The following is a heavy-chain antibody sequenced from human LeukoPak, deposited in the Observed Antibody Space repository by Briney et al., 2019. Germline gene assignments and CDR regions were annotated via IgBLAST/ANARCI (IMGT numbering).Heavy chain of an antibody. V-gene: IGHV1-3*01. D-gene: IGHD3-3*01. CDR3: ARGAHAEHDFWSGYPYYFDY. J-gene: IGHJ4*02. Sequence: ASVKVSCKAPGYTFTGYYMHWVRQAPGQRLEWMGWINAGNGNTKYSQKFQGRVTITRDTSASTAYMELSSLRSEDTAVYYCARGAHAEHDFWSGYPYYFDYWGQGTLVTVSS. CDR1: GYTFTGYY. CDR2: INAGNGNT.